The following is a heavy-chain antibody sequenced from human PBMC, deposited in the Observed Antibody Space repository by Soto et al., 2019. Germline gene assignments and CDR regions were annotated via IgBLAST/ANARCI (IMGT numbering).Heavy chain of an antibody. Sequence: QVQLVQSGAEVKKPGASVKVSCKASGYTFTSYDINWVRQATGQGLEWMGWMNPNSANTGYAQKLQGRVTMTRKTSRSTADMELSSRRSEATAVYYCAREGGRGMDVWGQGTTVTVSS. CDR2: MNPNSANT. J-gene: IGHJ6*02. CDR1: GYTFTSYD. D-gene: IGHD3-16*01. V-gene: IGHV1-8*01. CDR3: AREGGRGMDV.